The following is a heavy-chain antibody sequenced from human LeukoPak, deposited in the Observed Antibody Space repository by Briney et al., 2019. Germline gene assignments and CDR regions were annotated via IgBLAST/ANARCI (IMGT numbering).Heavy chain of an antibody. Sequence: GASVKVSCKASGYTFTSYDINWVRQATGQGLEWMGWMNPNSGNTGYAQKFQGRVTMTRNTSISTAYMELRSLRSDDTAVYYCASTGVSRYYDSSGYYGWFDPWGQGTLVTVSS. D-gene: IGHD3-22*01. J-gene: IGHJ5*02. CDR3: ASTGVSRYYDSSGYYGWFDP. CDR2: MNPNSGNT. CDR1: GYTFTSYD. V-gene: IGHV1-8*01.